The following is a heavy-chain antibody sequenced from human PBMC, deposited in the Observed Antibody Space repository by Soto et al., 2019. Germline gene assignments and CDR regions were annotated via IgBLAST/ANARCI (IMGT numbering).Heavy chain of an antibody. V-gene: IGHV4-4*07. CDR2: MYNSERT. CDR1: GGSIGGYY. D-gene: IGHD2-2*01. J-gene: IGHJ4*02. Sequence: PSETLSLTCTVSGGSIGGYYWSWIRQPAGKGLEWIGRMYNSERTNYNTSLKSRVTMSMDTSKNQFSLKLSSVTAADTALYYCARDWGTGFYQLDSWGQGTLVTVSS. CDR3: ARDWGTGFYQLDS.